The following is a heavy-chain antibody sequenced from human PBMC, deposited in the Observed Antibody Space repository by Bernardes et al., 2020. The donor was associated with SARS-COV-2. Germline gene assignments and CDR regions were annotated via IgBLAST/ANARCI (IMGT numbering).Heavy chain of an antibody. CDR2: ISATGST. CDR3: AREVQARGLWLPFDY. CDR1: GGSINDYY. V-gene: IGHV4-4*07. J-gene: IGHJ4*02. Sequence: SEPLSLTCTVSGGSINDYYWSWIRQPAGKGLEWIGRISATGSTYYNPSLKSRLTMSVDTSKNQFSLRLSSVTAADTAVYYCAREVQARGLWLPFDYWGQGTPVTVSS. D-gene: IGHD5-18*01.